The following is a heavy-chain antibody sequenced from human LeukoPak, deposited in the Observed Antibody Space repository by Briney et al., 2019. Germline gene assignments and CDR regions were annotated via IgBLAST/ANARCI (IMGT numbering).Heavy chain of an antibody. J-gene: IGHJ5*02. CDR2: INPNSGGT. D-gene: IGHD2-15*01. CDR3: ARGGRCSDGTSQNWFDP. CDR1: GYISTDYY. Sequence: GESLKVSCKASGYISTDYYIHWVRQAPGQGLEWMGWINPNSGGTNYEQKFQGRVIMTKDTSISTANKVRSRLIADDTAMYYCARGGRCSDGTSQNWFDPWGQGTLVTVSS. V-gene: IGHV1-2*02.